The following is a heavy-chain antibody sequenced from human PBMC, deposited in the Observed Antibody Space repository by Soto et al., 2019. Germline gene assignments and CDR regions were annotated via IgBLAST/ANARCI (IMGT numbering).Heavy chain of an antibody. J-gene: IGHJ5*02. CDR2: IYYSGST. D-gene: IGHD3-22*01. Sequence: QVQLQESGPGLVKPSQTLSLTCTVSGGSISSGDYYWSWIRQPPGKGREWIGYIYYSGSTYYNPSLKSRVTISVDTSKNQFSLKLSSVTAADTAVYYCARGVYYYDSSGYPWFDPWGQGTLVTVSS. CDR1: GGSISSGDYY. V-gene: IGHV4-30-4*01. CDR3: ARGVYYYDSSGYPWFDP.